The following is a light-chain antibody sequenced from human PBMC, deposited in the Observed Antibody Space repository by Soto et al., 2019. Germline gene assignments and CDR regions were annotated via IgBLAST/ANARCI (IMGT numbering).Light chain of an antibody. CDR1: QGINKW. CDR2: SAS. V-gene: IGKV1-12*01. Sequence: DIQMTQSPSSVSASVGYRVTITCRSSQGINKWLAWYQQKPGTAPKLLIYSASSLQSGVPSRFSGSGSGTDFTLTISSLQHEDFATYYCQQANTFALTFGGGTKVDIK. J-gene: IGKJ4*01. CDR3: QQANTFALT.